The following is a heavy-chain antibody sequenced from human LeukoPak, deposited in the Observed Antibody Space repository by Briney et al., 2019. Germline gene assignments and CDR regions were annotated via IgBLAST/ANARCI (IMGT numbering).Heavy chain of an antibody. D-gene: IGHD3-10*01. CDR2: IISSSIYI. J-gene: IGHJ6*04. V-gene: IGHV3-21*01. CDR3: ARDGYYGSGSYSYYYGMDV. Sequence: GGSLRLSCAASGFTFSSYSMNWVRQAPGKGLEWVSSIISSSIYIYYADSVTGRFTISRENAKNSLYLQMNSLRAEDTAVYYCARDGYYGSGSYSYYYGMDVWGKGTTVTVSS. CDR1: GFTFSSYS.